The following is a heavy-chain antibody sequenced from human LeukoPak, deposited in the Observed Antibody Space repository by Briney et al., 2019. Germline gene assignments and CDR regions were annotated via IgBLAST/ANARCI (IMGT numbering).Heavy chain of an antibody. J-gene: IGHJ2*01. CDR3: ARGPAAMDWYFDF. D-gene: IGHD2-2*01. Sequence: GGSLRLSCAASGFTFSSYSMNWVRQAPGKGLEWVSYINSRSSSIDYAGSVKGRFTVSRDNAKNSLYLEVTNLRAEDTGLYDCARGPAAMDWYFDFWGRGTLVTVSS. CDR1: GFTFSSYS. V-gene: IGHV3-48*04. CDR2: INSRSSSI.